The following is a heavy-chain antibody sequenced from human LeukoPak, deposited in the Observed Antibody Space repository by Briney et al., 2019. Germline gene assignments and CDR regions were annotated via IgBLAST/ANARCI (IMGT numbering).Heavy chain of an antibody. CDR3: ASYDFWSGLGYY. CDR1: GFTFSSYA. CDR2: ISGSGGST. D-gene: IGHD3-3*01. Sequence: AGGSLRLSCAASGFTFSSYAMSWVRQAPGKGLEWVSAISGSGGSTYYADSVKGRFTISRDNSKNTRYLQMNSLRAEDTAVYYCASYDFWSGLGYYWGQGTLVTVPS. V-gene: IGHV3-23*01. J-gene: IGHJ4*02.